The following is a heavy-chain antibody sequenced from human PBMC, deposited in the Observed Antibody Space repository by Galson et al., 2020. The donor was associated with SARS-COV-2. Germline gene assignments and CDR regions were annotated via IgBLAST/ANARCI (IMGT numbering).Heavy chain of an antibody. J-gene: IGHJ6*02. CDR3: ARNRVERYSDTRIYTNTDLYIMDV. CDR2: IFYTGNN. D-gene: IGHD3-9*01. Sequence: ASESLSLTCTVSGHSISRSYYYWTWVRQRPGKGLEWLGDIFYTGNNYYNPYLESRVSMSIRTSENQFFLNVNSVTAADTAIYYCARNRVERYSDTRIYTNTDLYIMDVWGQGTTVTVTS. CDR1: GHSISRSYYY. V-gene: IGHV4-31*03.